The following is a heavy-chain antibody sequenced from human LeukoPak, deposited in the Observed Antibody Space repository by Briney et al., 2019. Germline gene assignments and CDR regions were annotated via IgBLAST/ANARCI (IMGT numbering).Heavy chain of an antibody. CDR3: ARGDTYGVDY. CDR2: INCHSGGT. Sequence: AASVKVSCKASGYTFTGYYIHWVRQAPGQGLEWMGWINCHSGGTNHAQKFQGSVTMTRDPSISTAYMELTSLISDDTAVYYCARGDTYGVDYWGQGTLVTVSS. J-gene: IGHJ4*02. CDR1: GYTFTGYY. D-gene: IGHD1-26*01. V-gene: IGHV1-2*02.